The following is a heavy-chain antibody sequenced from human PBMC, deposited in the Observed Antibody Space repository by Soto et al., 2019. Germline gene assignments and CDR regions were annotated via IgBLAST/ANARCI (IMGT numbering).Heavy chain of an antibody. V-gene: IGHV4-59*01. CDR3: AAYYGGYSGRSASLDY. D-gene: IGHD4-17*01. CDR2: IFYSGST. Sequence: QVQLQESAPGLVKPSETLSLTCTVSGGSISSYYWSWIRQPPGKGLEWIGYIFYSGSTNYNPSLKVRITTSVDTTKTQFSLKLRSLTAADTAVYYCAAYYGGYSGRSASLDYWGQGTLVTVSS. J-gene: IGHJ4*02. CDR1: GGSISSYY.